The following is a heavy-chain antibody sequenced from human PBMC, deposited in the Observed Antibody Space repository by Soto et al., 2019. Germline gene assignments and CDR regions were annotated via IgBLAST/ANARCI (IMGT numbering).Heavy chain of an antibody. Sequence: GGSLRLSCAAFGFTVSSNYMSWVRQAPGKGLEWVSVIYSGGSTYYADSVKGRFTISRDNSKNTLYLQMNSLRAEDTAVYYCARENYVRAFDIWGQGTMVTVSS. CDR1: GFTVSSNY. CDR3: ARENYVRAFDI. V-gene: IGHV3-66*02. CDR2: IYSGGST. D-gene: IGHD1-7*01. J-gene: IGHJ3*02.